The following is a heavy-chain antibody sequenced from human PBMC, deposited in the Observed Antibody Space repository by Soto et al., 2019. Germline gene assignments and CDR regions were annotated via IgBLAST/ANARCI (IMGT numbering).Heavy chain of an antibody. CDR1: GFTFSSYA. J-gene: IGHJ6*02. Sequence: PGGSLRLSCAASGFTFSSYAMHWVRQAPGKGLEWVAVISHDGSNKYYADSVKGRFTISRDNSKNTLYLQMNSLRAEDTAVYYCARVTDSIGWYALNPLYYYYGMDVWGQGTTVTVSS. CDR2: ISHDGSNK. D-gene: IGHD6-19*01. CDR3: ARVTDSIGWYALNPLYYYYGMDV. V-gene: IGHV3-30-3*01.